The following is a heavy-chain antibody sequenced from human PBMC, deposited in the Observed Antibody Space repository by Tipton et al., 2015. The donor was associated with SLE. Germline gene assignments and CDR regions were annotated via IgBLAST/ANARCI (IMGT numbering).Heavy chain of an antibody. V-gene: IGHV4-34*01. J-gene: IGHJ4*02. CDR2: VNRGGTT. CDR3: ARTQYTFGGVIAPFDY. CDR1: GGSLDSYY. D-gene: IGHD3-16*02. Sequence: TLSLTCAVYGGSLDSYYWSWIRQAPGKGLEWIGEVNRGGTTKYSPSLKSRVIISMDTSKNQFSLKLSSVTAADTAVYYCARTQYTFGGVIAPFDYWGQGTLVTVSS.